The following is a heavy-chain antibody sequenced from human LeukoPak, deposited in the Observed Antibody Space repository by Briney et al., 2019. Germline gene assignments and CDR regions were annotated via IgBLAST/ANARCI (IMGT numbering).Heavy chain of an antibody. J-gene: IGHJ6*03. Sequence: SGPTLVNPTETLTLTCTVSGFSLSNARMGVSWIRQPPGKALEWLAHIFSHDEKSYSTSLKSRLTISKDTSKSQVVLTMTNMDPVDTATYYCARMTSGGLYYYYYYMDVWGKGTTVTVSS. CDR1: GFSLSNARMG. D-gene: IGHD1-26*01. CDR2: IFSHDEK. CDR3: ARMTSGGLYYYYYYMDV. V-gene: IGHV2-26*01.